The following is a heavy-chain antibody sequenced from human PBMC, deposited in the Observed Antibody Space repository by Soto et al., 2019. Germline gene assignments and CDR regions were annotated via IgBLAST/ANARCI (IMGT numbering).Heavy chain of an antibody. CDR2: ISASGGST. CDR1: GFTFNNYA. V-gene: IGHV3-23*01. J-gene: IGHJ5*02. Sequence: EVQLLESGGGLVQPGGSLRLSCAASGFTFNNYAMTWVRQAPGKGLEWVSAISASGGSTYYADSVKGRFTMSRDNSKNTLFLQMHSLRTEDTAVYYCARGVAGFGCLDWFDPWGQGTLVTVSS. D-gene: IGHD6-19*01. CDR3: ARGVAGFGCLDWFDP.